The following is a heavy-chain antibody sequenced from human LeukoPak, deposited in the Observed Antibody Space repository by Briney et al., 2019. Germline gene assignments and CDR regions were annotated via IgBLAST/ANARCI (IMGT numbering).Heavy chain of an antibody. J-gene: IGHJ4*02. CDR3: ATAGAAVAGYYFDY. V-gene: IGHV1-24*01. CDR2: FDPEDGET. D-gene: IGHD6-19*01. CDR1: GYTLTELS. Sequence: ALVKVSCKVSGYTLTELSMHWVRQARGKGLEWMGGFDPEDGETIYAQKFQGRVTMTEDTSTDTAYMELSSLGSEDTAVYYCATAGAAVAGYYFDYWGQGTLVTVSS.